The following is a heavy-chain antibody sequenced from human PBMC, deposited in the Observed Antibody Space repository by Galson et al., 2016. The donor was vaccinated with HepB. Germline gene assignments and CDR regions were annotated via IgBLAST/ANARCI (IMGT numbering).Heavy chain of an antibody. J-gene: IGHJ4*02. Sequence: SVRLSCAASGFTFSSYGIHWVRQAPGKGLEWVAVIWYDGSNKYYADSVKGRFTISRDNSKNTLYLQMNSLRVEDTAAYYCARDITVAGTVSDYWGQGTLVTVSS. D-gene: IGHD6-19*01. CDR3: ARDITVAGTVSDY. CDR1: GFTFSSYG. CDR2: IWYDGSNK. V-gene: IGHV3-33*01.